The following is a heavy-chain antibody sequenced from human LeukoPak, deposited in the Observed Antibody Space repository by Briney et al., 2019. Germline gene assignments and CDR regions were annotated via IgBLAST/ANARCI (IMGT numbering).Heavy chain of an antibody. CDR1: RYTFTSHY. V-gene: IGHV1-46*01. Sequence: ASVKVSCKASRYTFTSHYMDWVRQAPGQGLEWMGLINPSGSSTLYAQKFQGRVTMTRDMSTTTDYMELSSLRSEDTAVYYCARDNSVGDIAWWFDPWGQGTLVTVSS. J-gene: IGHJ5*02. CDR3: ARDNSVGDIAWWFDP. D-gene: IGHD3-16*02. CDR2: INPSGSST.